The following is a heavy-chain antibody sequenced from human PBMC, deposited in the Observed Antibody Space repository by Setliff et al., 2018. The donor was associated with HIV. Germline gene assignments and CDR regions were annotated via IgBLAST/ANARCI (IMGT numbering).Heavy chain of an antibody. D-gene: IGHD1-26*01. CDR3: ARDSEWGSYIFWTFDI. CDR1: GGTFSSYV. Sequence: RASVKVSCKASGGTFSSYVISWVRQAPGQGPEWMGGISPYNGHTNFAQKLQGRVTMTTDTSTSTAYMELRSLRSDDTAVYYCARDSEWGSYIFWTFDIWGQGTMVTVSS. V-gene: IGHV1-18*01. CDR2: ISPYNGHT. J-gene: IGHJ3*02.